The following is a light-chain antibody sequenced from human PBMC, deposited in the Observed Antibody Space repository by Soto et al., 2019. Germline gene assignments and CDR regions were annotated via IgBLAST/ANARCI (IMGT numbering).Light chain of an antibody. V-gene: IGLV2-8*01. Sequence: QSVLTQPPSASGSPGQSVTISCTETSSDLSDSNYVSWYQQHPGKAPKLMIYDFTKRPSGVPDRFSGSKSGNTASLTVSGLQTEDEANYYCSSYAGSNNLLFGGGTKVTVL. CDR3: SSYAGSNNLL. J-gene: IGLJ3*02. CDR1: SSDLSDSNY. CDR2: DFT.